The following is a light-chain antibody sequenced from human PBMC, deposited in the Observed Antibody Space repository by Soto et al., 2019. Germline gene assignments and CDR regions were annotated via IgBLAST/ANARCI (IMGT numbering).Light chain of an antibody. J-gene: IGKJ4*01. CDR1: QSVSSY. Sequence: EIVVTQSPATRSLSPVERATLSCRASQSVSSYLAWYQQKPGQAPRLLIYDASNRATGIPARFSGSGSGTDFTLTISSLEPEDFAVYYCQQRSNWQGATFGGGTKVDIK. CDR2: DAS. V-gene: IGKV3-11*01. CDR3: QQRSNWQGAT.